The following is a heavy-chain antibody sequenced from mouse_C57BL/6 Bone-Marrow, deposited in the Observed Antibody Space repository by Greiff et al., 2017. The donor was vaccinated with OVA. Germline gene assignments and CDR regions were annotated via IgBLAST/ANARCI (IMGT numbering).Heavy chain of an antibody. D-gene: IGHD1-1*01. V-gene: IGHV14-4*01. J-gene: IGHJ4*01. Sequence: EVKLQESGAELVRPGASVKLSCTASGFNIKDDYMHWVKQRPEQGLEWIGWIDPENGDTEYASKFQGKATITADTSSNTAYLQLSSLTSEDTAVYYCTTPFYGSSYEDAMDYWGQGTSVTVSS. CDR3: TTPFYGSSYEDAMDY. CDR1: GFNIKDDY. CDR2: IDPENGDT.